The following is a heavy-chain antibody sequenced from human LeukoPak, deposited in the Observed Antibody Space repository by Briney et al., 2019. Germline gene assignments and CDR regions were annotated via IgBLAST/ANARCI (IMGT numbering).Heavy chain of an antibody. CDR1: GFAFSVYA. CDR2: INANSGTT. J-gene: IGHJ5*01. D-gene: IGHD6-19*01. CDR3: AKPISGGLAVTADWFHP. Sequence: GGSLRLSCTAPGFAFSVYAMSWLRHPPGKGLEWVSTINANSGTTSYAASVRGRFTISRDNSKNTLYLQLNTLRADDTATYYCAKPISGGLAVTADWFHPWGQGTLVVVSS. V-gene: IGHV3-23*01.